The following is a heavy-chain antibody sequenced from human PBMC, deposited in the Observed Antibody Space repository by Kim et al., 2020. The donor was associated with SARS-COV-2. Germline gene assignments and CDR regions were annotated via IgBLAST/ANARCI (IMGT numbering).Heavy chain of an antibody. CDR3: VKAYSSSPNWFDP. CDR2: ISWSSGKI. V-gene: IGHV3-9*01. CDR1: GFIFGDYA. J-gene: IGHJ5*02. D-gene: IGHD6-13*01. Sequence: GGSLRLSCAASGFIFGDYAMHWVRQAPGKGLEWVSGISWSSGKIGYADCVKGRFTISRDNVKNSLYLQMNSLRAEDTALYYCVKAYSSSPNWFDPWGQGTLVTVSS.